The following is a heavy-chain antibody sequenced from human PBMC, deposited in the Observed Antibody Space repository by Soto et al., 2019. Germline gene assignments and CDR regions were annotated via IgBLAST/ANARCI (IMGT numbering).Heavy chain of an antibody. J-gene: IGHJ4*02. V-gene: IGHV4-31*03. CDR2: IYYSGST. D-gene: IGHD5-12*01. CDR1: GGSISSGGYY. CDR3: ARGRGDGYNYLYLDY. Sequence: SETLSLTCTVSGGSISSGGYYWSWIRQHPGKGLEWIGYIYYSGSTYYNPSLKSRVTISVDTSKNQFSLKLSSVTAADTAVYYCARGRGDGYNYLYLDYWGQGTLVTVSS.